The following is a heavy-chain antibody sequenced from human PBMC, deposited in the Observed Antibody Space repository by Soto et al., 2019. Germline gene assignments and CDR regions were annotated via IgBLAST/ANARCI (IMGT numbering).Heavy chain of an antibody. D-gene: IGHD2-8*01. V-gene: IGHV1-2*02. CDR1: GYTFTGYY. J-gene: IGHJ4*02. CDR2: IDPTSGDT. Sequence: ASVKVSCKSSGYTFTGYYIHWVRQAPGQGLEWMGWIDPTSGDTHYAQKFQGRVTMTRDTSISTAYMDLSRLRFDDTAVYYCATICMGISPLDFGYWGQGTLVTVYS. CDR3: ATICMGISPLDFGY.